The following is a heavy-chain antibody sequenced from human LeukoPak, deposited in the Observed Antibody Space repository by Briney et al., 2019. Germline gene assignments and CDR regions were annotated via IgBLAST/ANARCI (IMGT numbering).Heavy chain of an antibody. Sequence: PGRSLRLSCAASGFTFDDYAMHWVRQAPGKGLEWVSGISWNSGSIGYADSVKGRFTISRDNAKNTLYLQMNSLRAEDTAVYYCARGYYSGPWGQGTLVTVSS. CDR2: ISWNSGSI. CDR1: GFTFDDYA. J-gene: IGHJ5*02. CDR3: ARGYYSGP. V-gene: IGHV3-9*01. D-gene: IGHD3-10*01.